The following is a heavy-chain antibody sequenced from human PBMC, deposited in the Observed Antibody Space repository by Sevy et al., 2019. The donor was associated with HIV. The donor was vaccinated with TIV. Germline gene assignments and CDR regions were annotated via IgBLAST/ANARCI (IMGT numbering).Heavy chain of an antibody. CDR2: ISYDGSKK. V-gene: IGHV3-30*03. CDR3: AIVRAAFGPLDD. J-gene: IGHJ4*02. D-gene: IGHD2-15*01. CDR1: GFTFSSHG. Sequence: GGYLRLSCAASGFTFSSHGMHCVRQAPGKGLEWVAFISYDGSKKYYTDSVKGRFTVSRDNSKNTVYLQMNSLRSEDTAVYSCAIVRAAFGPLDDWGQGTQVTVSS.